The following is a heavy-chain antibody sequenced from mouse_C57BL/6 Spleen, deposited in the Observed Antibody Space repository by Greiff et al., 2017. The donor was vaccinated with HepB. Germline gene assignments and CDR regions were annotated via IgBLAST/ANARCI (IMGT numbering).Heavy chain of an antibody. CDR2: INPNNGGT. V-gene: IGHV1-26*01. CDR1: GYTFTDYY. J-gene: IGHJ2*01. Sequence: VQLQQSGPELVKPGASVKISCKASGYTFTDYYMNWVKQSHGKSLEWIGDINPNNGGTSYNQKFKGKATLTVDKSSSTAYMELRSLTSEDSAVYYCARYPLVGNFDYWGQGTTLTVSS. D-gene: IGHD1-3*01. CDR3: ARYPLVGNFDY.